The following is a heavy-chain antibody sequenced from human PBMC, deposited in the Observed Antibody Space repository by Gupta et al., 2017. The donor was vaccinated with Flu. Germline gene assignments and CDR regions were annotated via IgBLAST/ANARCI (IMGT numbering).Heavy chain of an antibody. Sequence: QVQLQESGPGLVEPSETLSLTCTVSGGSIRSYYRSWIRQPAGKGLEWIGRIYTSGSTNYNPSLKSRVTMSVDTSKNQFSLKLSSVTAADTAVYYCARSGFLEGLSPYGMDVWGQGTTVTVSS. CDR1: GGSIRSYY. V-gene: IGHV4-4*07. CDR3: ARSGFLEGLSPYGMDV. D-gene: IGHD3-3*01. CDR2: IYTSGST. J-gene: IGHJ6*02.